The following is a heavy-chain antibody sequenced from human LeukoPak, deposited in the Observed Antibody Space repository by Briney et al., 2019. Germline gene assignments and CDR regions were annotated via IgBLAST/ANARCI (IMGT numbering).Heavy chain of an antibody. CDR2: IVPIFATG. CDR1: GGTYSTDS. CDR3: ARPSQYYSRSWNDHYHCIDV. J-gene: IGHJ6*03. D-gene: IGHD1-1*01. Sequence: SVKVSCMGSGGTYSTDSISCVRQAPGQGLEWMGGIVPIFATGNYAQKFQGRLTITADESSSTAYMELSSLRSEDTAVYYCARPSQYYSRSWNDHYHCIDVWGKGTTVTVSS. V-gene: IGHV1-69*13.